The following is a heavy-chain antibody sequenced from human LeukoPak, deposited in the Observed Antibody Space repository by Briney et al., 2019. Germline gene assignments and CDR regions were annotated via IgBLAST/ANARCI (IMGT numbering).Heavy chain of an antibody. CDR1: GGSISSYY. CDR3: AARISARPAAPGFVRY. D-gene: IGHD6-6*01. V-gene: IGHV4-59*01. J-gene: IGHJ4*02. CDR2: IYYSGST. Sequence: RTSETLSLTCTVSGGSISSYYWSWIRQPPGKGLEWIGYIYYSGSTNYNPSLKSRVTISVDTSKNQFSLKLSSVTAADTAMYYCAARISARPAAPGFVRYWGQGTLVTVAS.